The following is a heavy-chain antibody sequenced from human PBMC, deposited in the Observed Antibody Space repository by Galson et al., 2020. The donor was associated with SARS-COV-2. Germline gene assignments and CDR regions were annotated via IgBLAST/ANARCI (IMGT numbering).Heavy chain of an antibody. Sequence: SCAASGITFSSYTMNWVRQAPVKGLELVAYIRSSSGTIYYADSVKGRFTISRDNAKNSLYLQLNSLRVEDTAVYYCARERLEYWGQGTLVTVSS. J-gene: IGHJ4*02. D-gene: IGHD1-1*01. CDR1: GITFSSYT. CDR2: IRSSSGTI. CDR3: ARERLEY. V-gene: IGHV3-48*04.